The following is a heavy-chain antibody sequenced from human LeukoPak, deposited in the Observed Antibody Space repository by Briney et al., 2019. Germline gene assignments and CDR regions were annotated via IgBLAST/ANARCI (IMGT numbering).Heavy chain of an antibody. Sequence: PGGSLRLSCAASGFTFSTYAMNWVRQAPGKGLEWVSVISGSDGSTYYADSVKGRFTISRDNSKNTLYLQMNSLIAEDAAVYYCAKDLLGYCSGGICPSLVWFDPWGQGTLVTVSS. CDR1: GFTFSTYA. V-gene: IGHV3-23*01. D-gene: IGHD2-15*01. CDR2: ISGSDGST. CDR3: AKDLLGYCSGGICPSLVWFDP. J-gene: IGHJ5*02.